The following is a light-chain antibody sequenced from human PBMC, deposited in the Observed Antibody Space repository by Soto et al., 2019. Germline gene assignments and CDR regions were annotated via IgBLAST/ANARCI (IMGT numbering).Light chain of an antibody. V-gene: IGLV2-8*01. J-gene: IGLJ2*01. CDR2: EVS. CDR3: SSYAASNNLGV. Sequence: QSALTQPPSASGSPGQSVTISCIGTSSDVGGYNYVSWYQQHPGKAPKLMIYEVSKRPSGVPDRFSGYKSGNTASLTVSGLHAEDEADYYCSSYAASNNLGVFGGGTKLTVL. CDR1: SSDVGGYNY.